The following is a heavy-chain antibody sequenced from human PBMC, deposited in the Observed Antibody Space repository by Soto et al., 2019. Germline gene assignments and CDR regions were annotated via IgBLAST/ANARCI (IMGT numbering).Heavy chain of an antibody. CDR2: IDHSGTA. J-gene: IGHJ5*02. Sequence: SETLSPTRTGCSTSISMGARWCGCIDTRPGKGLGWIGHIDHSGTAYYNPSLITRVTISIDASKNQFSLNLNSVTAADTAVYYCARRLDDRGDNYFNWFDPWGQGTRVT. CDR1: STSISMGARW. V-gene: IGHV4-31*03. D-gene: IGHD2-21*02. CDR3: ARRLDDRGDNYFNWFDP.